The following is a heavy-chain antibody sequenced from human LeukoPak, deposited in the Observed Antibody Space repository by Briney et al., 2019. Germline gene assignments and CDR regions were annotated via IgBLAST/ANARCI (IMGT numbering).Heavy chain of an antibody. J-gene: IGHJ4*02. Sequence: GGSLRLSCAASGFTFSSYSMNWVRQAPGKGLEWVSSISSSSSYIYYADSVKGRFTISRDNAKNSLYLQMNSLRAEDTAVYYCARGKRGYSGYDDFDYWGQGTLVTVSS. CDR3: ARGKRGYSGYDDFDY. V-gene: IGHV3-21*04. CDR2: ISSSSSYI. D-gene: IGHD5-12*01. CDR1: GFTFSSYS.